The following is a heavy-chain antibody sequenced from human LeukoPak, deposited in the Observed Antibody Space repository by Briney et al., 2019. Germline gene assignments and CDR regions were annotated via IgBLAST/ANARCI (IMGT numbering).Heavy chain of an antibody. J-gene: IGHJ4*02. CDR1: GFTFSSYA. Sequence: PGRSLTLSCAASGFTFSSYAMHWVRQAPGKGLEWVAVISYDGSNKYYADSVKGRFTISRDNSKNTLYLQMNSLRAEDTAVYYCARDLYYYGSGSYSPPGYWGQGTLVTVSS. CDR2: ISYDGSNK. V-gene: IGHV3-30*04. CDR3: ARDLYYYGSGSYSPPGY. D-gene: IGHD3-10*01.